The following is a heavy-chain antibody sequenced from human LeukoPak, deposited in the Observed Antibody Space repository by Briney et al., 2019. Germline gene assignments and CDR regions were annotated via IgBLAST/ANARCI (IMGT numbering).Heavy chain of an antibody. J-gene: IGHJ6*02. CDR3: ARDLLMQLPTYYYYYGMDV. D-gene: IGHD6-6*01. Sequence: GGSLRLSCAASGFTFSSYWMSWVRQAPGKGLEWVSVIYSGGSTYYADSVKGRFTISRDNSKNTLYLQMNSLRAEDTAVYYCARDLLMQLPTYYYYYGMDVWGQGTTVTVSS. CDR2: IYSGGST. CDR1: GFTFSSYW. V-gene: IGHV3-66*01.